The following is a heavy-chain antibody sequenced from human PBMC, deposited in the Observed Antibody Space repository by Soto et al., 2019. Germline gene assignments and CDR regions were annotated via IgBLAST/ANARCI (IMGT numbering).Heavy chain of an antibody. CDR1: GGSISSSSYY. D-gene: IGHD4-17*01. CDR2: IYYSGST. J-gene: IGHJ4*02. V-gene: IGHV4-39*01. CDR3: ARLDYGDYVDH. Sequence: SETLSLTCTVSGGSISSSSYYWGWIRQPPGKGLEWIGSIYYSGSTYYNPSLKSRVTISVDTSKNQVSLKLNSVTAADTAVYYCARLDYGDYVDHWGQGTLVTVSS.